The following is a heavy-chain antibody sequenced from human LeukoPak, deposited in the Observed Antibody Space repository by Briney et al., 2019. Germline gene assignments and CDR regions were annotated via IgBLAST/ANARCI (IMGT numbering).Heavy chain of an antibody. V-gene: IGHV4-34*01. J-gene: IGHJ3*02. D-gene: IGHD6-19*01. CDR3: ARQPIGGGVGTRGIAVAGPNDAFDI. CDR1: GGSFSGYY. CDR2: INHSGST. Sequence: SETLSLTCAVYGGSFSGYYWSWIRQPPGKGLEWVGEINHSGSTNYNPSLKSRVTISVDTSKNQFSLKLSSVTAADTAVYYCARQPIGGGVGTRGIAVAGPNDAFDIWGQGTMATVSS.